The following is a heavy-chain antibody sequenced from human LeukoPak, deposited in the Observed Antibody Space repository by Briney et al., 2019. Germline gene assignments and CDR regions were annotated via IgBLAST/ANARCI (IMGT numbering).Heavy chain of an antibody. CDR3: AREDIVVVPAAFPTSSFDY. V-gene: IGHV3-7*01. CDR2: IKQDGSEK. D-gene: IGHD2-2*01. Sequence: GGSLRLSCAASGFTVSNNHMNWVRQAPGKGLEWVANIKQDGSEKYYVDSVKGRFTISRDNAKNSLYLQMNSLRAEDTAVYYCAREDIVVVPAAFPTSSFDYWGQGTLVTVSS. CDR1: GFTVSNNH. J-gene: IGHJ4*02.